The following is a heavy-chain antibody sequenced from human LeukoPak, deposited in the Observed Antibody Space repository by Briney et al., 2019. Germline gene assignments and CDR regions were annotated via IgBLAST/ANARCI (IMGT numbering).Heavy chain of an antibody. CDR3: ARDPYSGKYGAFDI. D-gene: IGHD1-26*01. V-gene: IGHV3-7*01. CDR2: IKEDGSGK. Sequence: GGSLRLSRVASGFSFSTSSMTWVRQSPGKGLEWLANIKEDGSGKVYVDSVKGRFTISRDNAKNSLYLQMNTLRVDDSAVYYCARDPYSGKYGAFDIWGQGTMVTISS. J-gene: IGHJ3*02. CDR1: GFSFSTSS.